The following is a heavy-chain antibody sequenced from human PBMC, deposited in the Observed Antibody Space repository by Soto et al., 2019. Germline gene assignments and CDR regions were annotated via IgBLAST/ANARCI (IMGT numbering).Heavy chain of an antibody. D-gene: IGHD1-26*01. CDR2: IYHSGSS. CDR1: GGSISSSNW. J-gene: IGHJ6*02. CDR3: AGASGSYYYGIDV. V-gene: IGHV4-4*02. Sequence: QVQLQESGPGLVKPSGTLSLTCAVSGGSISSSNWWSWVRQPLGKGLEWIGEIYHSGSSNYNPSHKSRGTISVDKSKNQFSLKQSSVIAPATAVYYCAGASGSYYYGIDVWGQGTTVTDSS.